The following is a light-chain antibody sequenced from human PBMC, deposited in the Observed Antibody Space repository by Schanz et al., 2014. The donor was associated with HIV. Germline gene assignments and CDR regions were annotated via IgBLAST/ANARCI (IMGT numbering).Light chain of an antibody. CDR2: EAS. CDR3: LHYNDFAST. Sequence: DIHLTQSPSFLSASVGDRITITCRASQSISEWLAWYQQKPGQAPNLLISEASTLESGVPSRFSGTGSGTEFTLTISSLQPDDFATYFCLHYNDFASTFGQGTKLEIK. CDR1: QSISEW. V-gene: IGKV1-5*03. J-gene: IGKJ2*01.